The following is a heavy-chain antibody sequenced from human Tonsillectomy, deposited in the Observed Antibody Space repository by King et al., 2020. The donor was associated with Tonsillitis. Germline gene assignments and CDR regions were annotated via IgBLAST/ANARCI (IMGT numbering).Heavy chain of an antibody. V-gene: IGHV1-18*04. CDR2: ISTYNGHT. CDR3: ARETYSGTWYWFDP. CDR1: GYTFTSYG. Sequence: QLVQSGAEVKRPGASVKLSCKASGYTFTSYGISWVRQAPGQGLEWMGWISTYNGHTNYAQRLQGRVTMTTDIYTSTVYIEMRSLRSEDTAVYYCARETYSGTWYWFDPGGPGTPVTVSS. D-gene: IGHD1-26*01. J-gene: IGHJ5*02.